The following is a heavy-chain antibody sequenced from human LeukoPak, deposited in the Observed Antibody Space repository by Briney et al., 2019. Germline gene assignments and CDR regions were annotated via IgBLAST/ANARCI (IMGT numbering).Heavy chain of an antibody. CDR3: VRDFEWGFDH. D-gene: IGHD3-9*01. V-gene: IGHV3-30*02. CDR2: IRNVGNNK. Sequence: PGGSLRLSCAASGFTFRNYGMHWVRQAPGKGLEWVAFIRNVGNNKYHADSVRGRFTISRDNSKSTQYLQMNSLRAEDTALYYCVRDFEWGFDHWGQGTLVTVSS. J-gene: IGHJ4*02. CDR1: GFTFRNYG.